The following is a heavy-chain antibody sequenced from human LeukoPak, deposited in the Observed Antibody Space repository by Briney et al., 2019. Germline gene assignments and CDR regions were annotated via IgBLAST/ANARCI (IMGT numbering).Heavy chain of an antibody. CDR2: ISSSGSTI. J-gene: IGHJ3*02. CDR1: GFTFRSYS. D-gene: IGHD6-13*01. V-gene: IGHV3-48*01. CDR3: ARDSSSSPRVAFDI. Sequence: GGSLRLSCAASGFTFRSYSMNRVRQAPGKGREWAAYISSSGSTIYYADSVKGRFTISRDNSKNTLYLQMNSLRAEDTAVYYCARDSSSSPRVAFDIWGQGTMVTVSS.